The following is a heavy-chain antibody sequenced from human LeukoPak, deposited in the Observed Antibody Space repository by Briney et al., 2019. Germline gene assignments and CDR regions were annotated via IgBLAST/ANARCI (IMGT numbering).Heavy chain of an antibody. D-gene: IGHD6-13*01. CDR1: GGSITSSNW. CDR3: AREYGSSHGFDP. V-gene: IGHV4-4*02. Sequence: SGTLSLTCAVSGGSITSSNWWTWVRQPPGKGLEWIGEIYYSGSTNYDPSLKSRVTISMDKSKNQFSLELTSVTAADTAVYYCAREYGSSHGFDPWGQGTLVTVSS. J-gene: IGHJ5*02. CDR2: IYYSGST.